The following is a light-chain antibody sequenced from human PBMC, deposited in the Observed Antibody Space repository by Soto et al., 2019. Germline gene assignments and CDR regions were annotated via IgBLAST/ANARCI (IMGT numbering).Light chain of an antibody. V-gene: IGLV2-11*01. CDR1: TSGVGAYNL. Sequence: QSVLAQPRSVSGSPGQSITLSCDGSTSGVGAYNLVSWYQQHPGEAPKLMIYDVIKRPSGVPYRFSGSKSGNTASLTISGLQADDEADYYCCSYAGNFIWVFGGGTKVTVL. J-gene: IGLJ3*02. CDR3: CSYAGNFIWV. CDR2: DVI.